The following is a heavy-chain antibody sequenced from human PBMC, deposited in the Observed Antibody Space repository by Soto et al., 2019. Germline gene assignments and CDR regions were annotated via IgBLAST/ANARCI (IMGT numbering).Heavy chain of an antibody. Sequence: EVQLVESGGGLVQPGRSLRLSCEATGFTFRNYDMHWVRQGTGKGLEWVSGISAAGDPDYADSVEGRFTISRENAQNSFFLQMNSLRVGDTAVYYCARTDRDFYGLDVWGQGNTVIVSS. CDR3: ARTDRDFYGLDV. J-gene: IGHJ6*02. CDR2: ISAAGDP. CDR1: GFTFRNYD. V-gene: IGHV3-13*05.